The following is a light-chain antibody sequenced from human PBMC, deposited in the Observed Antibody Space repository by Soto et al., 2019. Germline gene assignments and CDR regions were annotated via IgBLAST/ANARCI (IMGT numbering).Light chain of an antibody. Sequence: DIQMTQSPSAMSASVVDRFTITFRASQGISNYLAWFQQKPGKVPKRLIYGASSLQSGVPSRFSGTGSGTEFTLTISSLQPEDFATYYCLQHNSYPPTFGQGTRLEI. CDR3: LQHNSYPPT. CDR2: GAS. CDR1: QGISNY. V-gene: IGKV1-17*03. J-gene: IGKJ5*01.